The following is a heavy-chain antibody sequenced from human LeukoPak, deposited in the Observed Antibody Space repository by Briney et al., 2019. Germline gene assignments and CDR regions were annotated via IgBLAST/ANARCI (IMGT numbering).Heavy chain of an antibody. CDR1: GGTFSSYA. J-gene: IGHJ5*02. V-gene: IGHV1-69*06. D-gene: IGHD4-17*01. CDR2: IIPIFGTA. Sequence: SVKVSCKASGGTFSSYAISWVRQAPGQGLEWMGGIIPIFGTANYAQKFQGRVTITADKSTSTAYMELSSLRSEDTAVYYCARVGDRVNWFDPWGQGTLVTVSS. CDR3: ARVGDRVNWFDP.